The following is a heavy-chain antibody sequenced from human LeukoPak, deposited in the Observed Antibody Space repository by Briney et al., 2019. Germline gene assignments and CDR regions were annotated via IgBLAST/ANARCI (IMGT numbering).Heavy chain of an antibody. CDR1: GGSISSSSYY. CDR2: INHSGST. Sequence: SETLSLTCTVSGGSISSSSYYWGWIRQPPGKGLEWIGEINHSGSTNYNPSLKSRVTISVDTSKNQFSLKLSSVTAADTAVYYCARGRRTNSYGFDPWGQGTLVTVSS. CDR3: ARGRRTNSYGFDP. J-gene: IGHJ5*02. D-gene: IGHD2-2*01. V-gene: IGHV4-39*07.